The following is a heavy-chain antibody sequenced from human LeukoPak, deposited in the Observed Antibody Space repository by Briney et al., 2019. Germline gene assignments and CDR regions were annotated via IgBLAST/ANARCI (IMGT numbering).Heavy chain of an antibody. J-gene: IGHJ5*02. CDR1: GFTFDDYG. CDR3: ARERCSGGSCYGYWFDP. CDR2: INWNGGST. Sequence: GGSLRLSCAASGFTFDDYGMSWVRQAPGKGLEWVSGINWNGGSTGYADSVKGRFTISRDNAKNSLYLQMNSLRAEDTALYYCARERCSGGSCYGYWFDPWGQGTLVTVSS. D-gene: IGHD2-15*01. V-gene: IGHV3-20*04.